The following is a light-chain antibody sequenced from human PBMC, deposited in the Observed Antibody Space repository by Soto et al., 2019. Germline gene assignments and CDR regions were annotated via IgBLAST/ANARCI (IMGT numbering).Light chain of an antibody. CDR2: RNN. V-gene: IGLV1-47*01. Sequence: QSVLTQPPSASGTPGQRVTISCSGSSSNIGSNYVYWYQQLPGTAPKLLIYRNNQRPSGVPDRFSGSKSGTSASLAISGLRCEDEADYYCAGWDDSLSGVVFGGGTKLTVL. J-gene: IGLJ2*01. CDR3: AGWDDSLSGVV. CDR1: SSNIGSNY.